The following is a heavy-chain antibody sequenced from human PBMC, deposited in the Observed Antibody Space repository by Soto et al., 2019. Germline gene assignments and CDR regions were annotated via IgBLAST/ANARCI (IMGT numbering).Heavy chain of an antibody. V-gene: IGHV4-59*01. D-gene: IGHD2-21*02. Sequence: PSETLSLTCTVSGGSISSYYWSWIRQPPGKGLEWIGYIYYSGSTNYNPSLKSRVTISVDTSKSQFSLKLSSVTAADTAVYYCARVSYCGGDCYAPNFDYWGQGTLVTVSS. CDR2: IYYSGST. CDR1: GGSISSYY. J-gene: IGHJ4*02. CDR3: ARVSYCGGDCYAPNFDY.